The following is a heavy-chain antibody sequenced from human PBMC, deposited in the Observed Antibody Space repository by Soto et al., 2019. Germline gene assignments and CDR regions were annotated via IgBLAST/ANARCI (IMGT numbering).Heavy chain of an antibody. V-gene: IGHV1-69*02. CDR1: GGTFSSYT. Sequence: SVKVSCKASGGTFSSYTISWVRQAPGQGLEWMGRIIPILGIANYAQKFQGRVTITADKSTSTAYMELSSLRSEDTAVYYCARVDSSSWYTGGSSLHIWGQATMVTVPS. D-gene: IGHD6-13*01. CDR3: ARVDSSSWYTGGSSLHI. J-gene: IGHJ3*02. CDR2: IIPILGIA.